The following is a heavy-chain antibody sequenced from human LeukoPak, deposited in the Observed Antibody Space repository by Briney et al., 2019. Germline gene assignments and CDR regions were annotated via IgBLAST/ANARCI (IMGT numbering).Heavy chain of an antibody. CDR3: ATSTGGYSDLYFHY. D-gene: IGHD3-22*01. CDR1: GYTFTAHG. J-gene: IGHJ4*02. V-gene: IGHV1-18*01. CDR2: ISGYNGDT. Sequence: GASVKVSCKASGYTFTAHGISWVRQAPGQGLEWMGWISGYNGDTKYAQRFEGGVTMTTDTSTTTAFMDLRRLRSDDTAVYFCATSTGGYSDLYFHYWGQGTLVSVSS.